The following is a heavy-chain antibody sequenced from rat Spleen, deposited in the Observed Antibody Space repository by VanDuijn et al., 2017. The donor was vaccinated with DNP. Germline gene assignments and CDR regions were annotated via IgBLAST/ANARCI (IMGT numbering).Heavy chain of an antibody. V-gene: IGHV5-58*01. CDR1: GFTFSSYW. J-gene: IGHJ2*01. D-gene: IGHD5-1*01. CDR3: KLGGAY. Sequence: EVQLVETGGGLVQPGRSLKLSCVASGFTFSSYWMFWIRQAPGKGLEWVASINSGSDTKYRDSVQGRFTISRDNAKNTLYLQMDSLRSEDTATYYCKLGGAYWGQGVMVTVSS. CDR2: INSGSDT.